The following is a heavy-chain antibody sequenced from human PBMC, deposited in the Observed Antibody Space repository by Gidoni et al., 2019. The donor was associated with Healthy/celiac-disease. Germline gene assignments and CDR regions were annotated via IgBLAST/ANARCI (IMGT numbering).Heavy chain of an antibody. V-gene: IGHV2-26*01. CDR2: IFSNDEK. D-gene: IGHD5-18*01. Sequence: QVTLKESGPVLVNPTENLPLTCTVSGFSLSNARMGVSWIRQPPGKALEWLAHIFSNDEKSYSTSLKSRLTISKDTSKSQVVLTLTNMDPVDTATYYCARIRWIQFFGLPQGWYFDLWGRGTLVTVSS. CDR1: GFSLSNARMG. J-gene: IGHJ2*01. CDR3: ARIRWIQFFGLPQGWYFDL.